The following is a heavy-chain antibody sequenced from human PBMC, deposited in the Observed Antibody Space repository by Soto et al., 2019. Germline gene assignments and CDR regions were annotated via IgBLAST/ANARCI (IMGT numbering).Heavy chain of an antibody. D-gene: IGHD3-16*01. J-gene: IGHJ4*02. CDR2: SYYSGGT. CDR3: ASGEGGNSDFDY. V-gene: IGHV4-31*03. CDR1: GCSISSTNYY. Sequence: QVQLQESGPGLVKPSQTLSLTCTVSGCSISSTNYYWSWIRQHPGKGLEWIGNSYYSGGTYYNASLKSRIPISVDTSKHQFFLQLSSVPAADTSVDYCASGEGGNSDFDYWGQGTLVTFSA.